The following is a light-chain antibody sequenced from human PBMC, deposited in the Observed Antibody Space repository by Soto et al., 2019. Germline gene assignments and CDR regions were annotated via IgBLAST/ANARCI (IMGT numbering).Light chain of an antibody. CDR1: SSDVGSYNL. J-gene: IGLJ1*01. V-gene: IGLV2-23*02. CDR2: EVS. CDR3: CSYAGRSHYV. Sequence: QSALSQPASVSGSPGQSITISCTGISSDVGSYNLVSWYQQHPDEAPQLIIYEVSKRPSGVSNRFSGSKSGNTASLTISGLQTEYEADYYCCSYAGRSHYVFGTGTKVTVL.